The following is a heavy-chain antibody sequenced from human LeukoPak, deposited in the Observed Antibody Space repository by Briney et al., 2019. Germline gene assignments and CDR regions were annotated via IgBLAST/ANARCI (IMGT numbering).Heavy chain of an antibody. CDR2: ISYSGST. CDR1: GGSISGYY. D-gene: IGHD5-12*01. V-gene: IGHV4-59*08. Sequence: PSETLSLTCTVSGGSISGYYWTWIRQPPGKGLEWIGYISYSGSTSSPPSLKSRVTMSLDMSKSQFSLKLTPVTAADTAVYYCVRGYSGYPYYLDYWGQGTLVTVSS. CDR3: VRGYSGYPYYLDY. J-gene: IGHJ4*02.